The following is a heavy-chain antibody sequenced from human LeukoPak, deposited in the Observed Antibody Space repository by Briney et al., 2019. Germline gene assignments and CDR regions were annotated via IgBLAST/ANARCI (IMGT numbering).Heavy chain of an antibody. V-gene: IGHV3-74*01. J-gene: IGHJ4*02. CDR2: IDSDGSTT. CDR1: GFTFNSYW. Sequence: GGSLRLSCAASGFTFNSYWMHWVRHVPGKGLVWVSLIDSDGSTTTYADSVKGRFSISRDNAKNTLYLQMNSLRVEDTAVYYCARDTLAVAGDLDYWGQGTLVTVSS. CDR3: ARDTLAVAGDLDY. D-gene: IGHD6-19*01.